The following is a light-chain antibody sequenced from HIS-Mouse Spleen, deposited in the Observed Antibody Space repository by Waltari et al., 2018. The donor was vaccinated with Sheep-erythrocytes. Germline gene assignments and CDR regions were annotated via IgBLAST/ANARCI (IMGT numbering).Light chain of an antibody. CDR2: EYS. CDR3: QVWDSSSDHYV. J-gene: IGLJ1*01. V-gene: IGLV3-21*02. Sequence: SYVLTQPPSVSVAPGQTARITCGGNNIGSKSVHWYQQKPGQAPVLVVYEYSDRPSGIPERFSGSNSGNTATLTISRVEAGDEADYYCQVWDSSSDHYVFETGTKVTVL. CDR1: NIGSKS.